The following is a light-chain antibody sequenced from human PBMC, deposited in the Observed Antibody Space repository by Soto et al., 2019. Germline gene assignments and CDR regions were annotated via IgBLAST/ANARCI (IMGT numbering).Light chain of an antibody. Sequence: EIVMTQSPATLSVSPGERATLSCRASQSVSSNLAWYQQKPGQAPRLLIYGASTRATGIPARFRGSGSGTEFTLTLSSRQSEDFAVYYCQQYNNWPPYTLGQGTKLEIK. CDR1: QSVSSN. J-gene: IGKJ2*01. V-gene: IGKV3-15*01. CDR3: QQYNNWPPYT. CDR2: GAS.